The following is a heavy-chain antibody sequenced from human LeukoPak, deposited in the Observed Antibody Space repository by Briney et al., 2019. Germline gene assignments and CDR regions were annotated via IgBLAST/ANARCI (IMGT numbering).Heavy chain of an antibody. CDR2: IRSKAYGGTT. J-gene: IGHJ4*02. Sequence: GGSLRLSCTASGFTFGDYAMSWVRQAPGKGLEWVGFIRSKAYGGTTEYAASAKGRFTLSRDDSKSIASLQMNSLKTEDTAVYYCTRVAAAGAYFDYWGQGTLVTVSS. D-gene: IGHD6-13*01. CDR3: TRVAAAGAYFDY. V-gene: IGHV3-49*04. CDR1: GFTFGDYA.